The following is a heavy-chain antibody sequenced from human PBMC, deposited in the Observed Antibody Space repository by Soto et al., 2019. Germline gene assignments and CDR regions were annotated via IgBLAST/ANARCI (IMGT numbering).Heavy chain of an antibody. V-gene: IGHV4-31*03. CDR1: GGSISSGGYY. D-gene: IGHD2-15*01. J-gene: IGHJ5*02. Sequence: SETLSLTCTVSGGSISSGGYYWSWIRQHPGKGLEWIGYIYYSGSTYYNPSLKSRVTISVDTSKNQFSLKLSSVTAADTAVYYCARELLAATRWFDPWGQGTLVTVSS. CDR3: ARELLAATRWFDP. CDR2: IYYSGST.